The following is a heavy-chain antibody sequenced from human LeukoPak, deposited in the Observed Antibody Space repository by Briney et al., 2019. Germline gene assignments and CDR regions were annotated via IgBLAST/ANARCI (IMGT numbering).Heavy chain of an antibody. Sequence: GQTMTLSSPASGFSFTSHGMSWVRQAAGRGREWVAGIVGGAGGTYHTSSVKGRFTISRDNSKNTLYLQMNSLRAEDTAVYYCARDFAWMMVQNYYYYMDVWGKGTTVTVSS. CDR1: GFSFTSHG. CDR3: ARDFAWMMVQNYYYYMDV. D-gene: IGHD3-22*01. CDR2: IVGGAGGT. V-gene: IGHV3-23*01. J-gene: IGHJ6*03.